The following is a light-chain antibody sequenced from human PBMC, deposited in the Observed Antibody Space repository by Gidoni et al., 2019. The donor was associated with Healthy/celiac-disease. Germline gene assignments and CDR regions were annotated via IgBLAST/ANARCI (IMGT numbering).Light chain of an antibody. V-gene: IGKV1-39*01. Sequence: IPMTQSPSALSASVGDRVTITRRASQSISSYLNWYQQKPGKAPKMLIYAASSMQRGVPSRFSGSGSGTDVTLTISSRQAEDVATDYCQQNYSTPPTFGHGTKLEIK. CDR2: AAS. J-gene: IGKJ2*01. CDR3: QQNYSTPPT. CDR1: QSISSY.